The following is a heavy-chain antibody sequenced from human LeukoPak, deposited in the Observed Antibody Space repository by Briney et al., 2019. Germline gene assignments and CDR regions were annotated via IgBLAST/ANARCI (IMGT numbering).Heavy chain of an antibody. CDR2: IRYDGINR. CDR3: AKDSLTGTGPYYFDY. Sequence: PGGSLRLSCATSGFTFSSYGLYWVRQAPGKGLEWLAYIRYDGINRYYADSVQGRFTISRDNSKSKVYLQMNSLRAEDTAVYYCAKDSLTGTGPYYFDYWGQGTLVTVSS. V-gene: IGHV3-30*02. D-gene: IGHD3-9*01. CDR1: GFTFSSYG. J-gene: IGHJ4*02.